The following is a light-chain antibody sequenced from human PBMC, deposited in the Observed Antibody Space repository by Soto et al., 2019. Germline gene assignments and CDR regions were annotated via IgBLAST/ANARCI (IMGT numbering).Light chain of an antibody. Sequence: QSVLTQPASVSGSPGQSITISCAGTSSDVCGYNYVSWYQQLPGKAPQLVIYDVTHRPSGVSDRFSGSRSGNTASLTISGLQAEDEADYYCTSFTSGSTPYVLGTGTKV. CDR2: DVT. CDR3: TSFTSGSTPYV. V-gene: IGLV2-14*03. CDR1: SSDVCGYNY. J-gene: IGLJ1*01.